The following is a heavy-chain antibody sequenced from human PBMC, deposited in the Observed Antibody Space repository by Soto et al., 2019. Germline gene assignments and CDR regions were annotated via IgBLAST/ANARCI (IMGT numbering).Heavy chain of an antibody. Sequence: EVQLAESGGGMVQPGGSLRLSCVASGFTFSSYDMHWVRQAPGKGLEYVSSISSNGGTTYYGNSVKGRFTISRDNSKNTLYLQMGRLRAEDMAVYYCVRRGSGNYDYWGQGTLVTVSS. J-gene: IGHJ4*02. CDR1: GFTFSSYD. V-gene: IGHV3-64*01. CDR2: ISSNGGTT. CDR3: VRRGSGNYDY. D-gene: IGHD1-7*01.